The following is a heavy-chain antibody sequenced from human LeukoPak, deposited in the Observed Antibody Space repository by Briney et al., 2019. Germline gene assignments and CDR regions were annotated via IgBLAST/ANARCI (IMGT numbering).Heavy chain of an antibody. V-gene: IGHV3-23*01. J-gene: IGHJ4*02. CDR3: AKDPGPTGYCSGGSCYSDY. Sequence: GGSLRLSCAASGFTFDDYAMSWVRQAPGKGLEWVSAISGSGGSTYYADSVKGRFTISRDNSKNTLYLQMNSLRAEDTAVYYCAKDPGPTGYCSGGSCYSDYWGQGTLVTVSS. D-gene: IGHD2-15*01. CDR1: GFTFDDYA. CDR2: ISGSGGST.